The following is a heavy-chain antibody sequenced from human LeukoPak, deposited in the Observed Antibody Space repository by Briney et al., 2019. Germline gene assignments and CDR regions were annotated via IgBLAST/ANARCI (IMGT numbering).Heavy chain of an antibody. J-gene: IGHJ3*02. CDR1: GGSFSGYY. CDR3: ARTMLSEYCSDGSCYPPDAFDI. V-gene: IGHV4-34*01. CDR2: INHSGST. D-gene: IGHD2-15*01. Sequence: SSETLSLTCAVYGGSFSGYYWSWIRQPPGKGLEWIGEINHSGSTNYNPSLKSRVTISVDTSKNQFSLKLSSVTAADTAVYYCARTMLSEYCSDGSCYPPDAFDIWGQGTMVTVSS.